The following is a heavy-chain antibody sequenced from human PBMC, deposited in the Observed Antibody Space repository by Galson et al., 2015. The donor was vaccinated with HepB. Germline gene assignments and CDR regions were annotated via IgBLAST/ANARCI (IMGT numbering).Heavy chain of an antibody. Sequence: SLRLSCAASGFTFSSYAMHWFRQAPGKGLEWVAVISYDGSNKYYADSVKGRFTISRDNSKNTLYLQMNSLRAEDTAVYYCARVGIVGATVGWFDPWGQGTLVTVSS. CDR1: GFTFSSYA. CDR3: ARVGIVGATVGWFDP. J-gene: IGHJ5*02. D-gene: IGHD1-26*01. CDR2: ISYDGSNK. V-gene: IGHV3-30*04.